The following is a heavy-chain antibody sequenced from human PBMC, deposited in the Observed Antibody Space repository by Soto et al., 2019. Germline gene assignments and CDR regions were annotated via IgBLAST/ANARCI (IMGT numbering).Heavy chain of an antibody. D-gene: IGHD2-2*01. CDR3: ARDQVVVVPAATYYYYYGMDV. Sequence: QVQLVQSGAEVKKPGASVKVSCKASGYTFTSYGISWVRQAPGQGLEWMGWISAYNGNTNYAQKLQGRVTMTTDTSTSTAYMELRSLGADDTAVYYCARDQVVVVPAATYYYYYGMDVWGQGTTVTVSS. CDR1: GYTFTSYG. CDR2: ISAYNGNT. V-gene: IGHV1-18*01. J-gene: IGHJ6*02.